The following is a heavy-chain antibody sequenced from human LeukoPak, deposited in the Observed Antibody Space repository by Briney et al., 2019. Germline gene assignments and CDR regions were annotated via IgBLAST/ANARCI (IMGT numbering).Heavy chain of an antibody. V-gene: IGHV4-59*01. CDR2: IYYSGST. CDR3: ARNYAPTYYYVSGSQCYFVL. CDR1: GGSISSYY. Sequence: KTSETLSLTCTVSGGSISSYYWSWIRQPPGKGLEWIGYIYYSGSTNYNPSLKSRVTISVDTSKNQFSLKLSSVTAADTAVYYCARNYAPTYYYVSGSQCYFVLWARGTLVIVS. D-gene: IGHD3-10*01. J-gene: IGHJ2*01.